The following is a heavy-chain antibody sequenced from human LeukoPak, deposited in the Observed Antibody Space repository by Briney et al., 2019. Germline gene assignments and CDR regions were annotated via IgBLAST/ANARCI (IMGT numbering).Heavy chain of an antibody. D-gene: IGHD3-22*01. Sequence: GASVKVSCKASGYTFTNYAMHWVRQAPGQRLEWMGWINGGTGNTKYSQEFQGRVTITRDTSASTAYMEVSSLRSEDMAVYYCARAVYDSSGYYLPFGAFDIWGQGTMVTVSS. CDR1: GYTFTNYA. CDR2: INGGTGNT. V-gene: IGHV1-3*03. CDR3: ARAVYDSSGYYLPFGAFDI. J-gene: IGHJ3*02.